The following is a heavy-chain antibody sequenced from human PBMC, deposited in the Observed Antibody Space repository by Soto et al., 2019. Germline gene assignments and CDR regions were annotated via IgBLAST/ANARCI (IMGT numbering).Heavy chain of an antibody. CDR2: INYSGST. CDR3: ARGDTYYYDRRGPDDD. D-gene: IGHD3-22*01. CDR1: GGSISAYY. Sequence: SETLSLTCTVSGGSISAYYWTWIRQPPGKGLEYIGYINYSGSTNYNPSLKSRVRLSVDTSKDQFSLELSSVTAADTGVYYCARGDTYYYDRRGPDDDWGQGT. J-gene: IGHJ4*02. V-gene: IGHV4-59*12.